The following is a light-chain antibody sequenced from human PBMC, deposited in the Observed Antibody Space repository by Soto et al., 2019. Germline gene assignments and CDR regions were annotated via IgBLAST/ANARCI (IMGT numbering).Light chain of an antibody. CDR3: QQRSNWTYT. J-gene: IGKJ2*01. CDR2: DAS. CDR1: QSVSSY. Sequence: EIVLTQSPATLSLSPGERATLSCRASQSVSSYLAWYQQKPGQAPRLLIYDASNRATGIPARFSGSGSGTDLTLTISSLEPEDFAVYYCQQRSNWTYTFGQGTKLEIK. V-gene: IGKV3-11*01.